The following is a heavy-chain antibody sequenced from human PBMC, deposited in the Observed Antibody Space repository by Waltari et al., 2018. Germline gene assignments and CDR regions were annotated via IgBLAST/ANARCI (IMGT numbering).Heavy chain of an antibody. D-gene: IGHD2-15*01. CDR3: ARDGGAYCNGGNCSPFEQ. Sequence: EVQLVESGGTLAQPGGSLRLSGVASGFTFSDYAMTWVRQVPGKGLEWVSYIGSSGSTIYYADSVRGRFTISRDNAKNSLYLEMSSLRAEDTALYYCARDGGAYCNGGNCSPFEQWGQGTLVTVSS. CDR2: IGSSGSTI. CDR1: GFTFSDYA. V-gene: IGHV3-48*03. J-gene: IGHJ4*02.